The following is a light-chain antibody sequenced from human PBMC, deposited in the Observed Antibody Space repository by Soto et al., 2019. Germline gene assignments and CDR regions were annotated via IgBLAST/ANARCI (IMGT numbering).Light chain of an antibody. J-gene: IGKJ2*01. CDR3: QPYDSSPPSYT. V-gene: IGKV3-20*01. CDR2: GAS. CDR1: QSLTSTY. Sequence: EIVLTQSPGTLSLSPGERATLSCRASQSLTSTYLAWYQQKPGQAPRLFIYGASSRATGIPDRFSGSGSGTDFTLTINRLEPEDFAVYYCQPYDSSPPSYTFGQGTKLEIK.